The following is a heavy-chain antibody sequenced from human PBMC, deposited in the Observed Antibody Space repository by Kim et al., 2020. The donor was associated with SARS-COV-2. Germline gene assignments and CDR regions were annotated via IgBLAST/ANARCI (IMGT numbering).Heavy chain of an antibody. V-gene: IGHV1-46*01. Sequence: QKFQGRVPMTRHTSTSTVYMELSSLRSEDTAVYYCARDPFGSSSWYYFDYWGQGTLVTVSS. J-gene: IGHJ4*02. D-gene: IGHD6-13*01. CDR3: ARDPFGSSSWYYFDY.